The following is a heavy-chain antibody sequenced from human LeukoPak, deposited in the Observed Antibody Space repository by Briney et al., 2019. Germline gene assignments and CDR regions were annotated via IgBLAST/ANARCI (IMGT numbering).Heavy chain of an antibody. Sequence: GGPLRLSCAASGFTFSDYYMSWIRQAPGKGLEWVSYISSSGSTIYYADSVKGRFTISRDNAKNSLYLQMNSLRAEDTAVYYCARVPRPYYFDYWGQGTLVTVSS. CDR1: GFTFSDYY. CDR2: ISSSGSTI. CDR3: ARVPRPYYFDY. V-gene: IGHV3-11*01. J-gene: IGHJ4*02.